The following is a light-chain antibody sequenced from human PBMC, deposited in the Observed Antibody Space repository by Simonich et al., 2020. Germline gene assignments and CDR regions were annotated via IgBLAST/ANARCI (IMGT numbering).Light chain of an antibody. J-gene: IGKJ2*01. CDR1: QSVSSSD. Sequence: EIVLTQSPGTLSLSPGERATLSCRASQSVSSSDLAWYQQKPGLAPRLLIYDASSRATGIPDRFSGSGSGTDFTLTISRLAPEDFAVYYCQQYGSSPYTFGQGTKLEIK. V-gene: IGKV3D-20*01. CDR2: DAS. CDR3: QQYGSSPYT.